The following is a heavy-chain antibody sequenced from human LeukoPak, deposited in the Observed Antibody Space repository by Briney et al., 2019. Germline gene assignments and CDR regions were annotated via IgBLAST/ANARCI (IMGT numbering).Heavy chain of an antibody. Sequence: GGSLRLSCAASGFTFSSYAMSWVRQAPGKGLEWLANIKQDGSEKFHADSVKGRFTISRDNAKNSLFLQMNSLRAGDTAVYYCARVKEDFDWGSYHLDHWGQGILVTVSS. J-gene: IGHJ4*02. V-gene: IGHV3-7*01. CDR1: GFTFSSYA. CDR3: ARVKEDFDWGSYHLDH. CDR2: IKQDGSEK. D-gene: IGHD3-16*02.